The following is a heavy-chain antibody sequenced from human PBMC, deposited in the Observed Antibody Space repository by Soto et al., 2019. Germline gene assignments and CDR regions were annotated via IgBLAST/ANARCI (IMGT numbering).Heavy chain of an antibody. CDR2: IIPIFGTA. V-gene: IGHV1-69*13. D-gene: IGHD1-26*01. CDR1: GGTFSSYA. Sequence: GASVKVSCKASGGTFSSYAISWVRQAPGQGLEWMGGIIPIFGTANYAQKFQGRVTITADESTSTAYMELSSLRSEDTAVYYCAREYSGSPNWFDPWGQGTLVTVSS. J-gene: IGHJ5*02. CDR3: AREYSGSPNWFDP.